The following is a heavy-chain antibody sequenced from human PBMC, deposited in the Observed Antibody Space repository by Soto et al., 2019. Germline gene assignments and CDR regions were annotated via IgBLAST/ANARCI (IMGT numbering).Heavy chain of an antibody. V-gene: IGHV3-23*01. D-gene: IGHD3-22*01. J-gene: IGHJ3*02. Sequence: GGSLRLSCAASGFTFSSYAMSWVRQAPGKGLEWVSAISGSGGSTYYADSVKGRFTISRDNSKNTLYLQMNSLRAEDTAVYYCAKDVYYYDSSGYYHEGAFDIWGQGTMVTVSS. CDR1: GFTFSSYA. CDR2: ISGSGGST. CDR3: AKDVYYYDSSGYYHEGAFDI.